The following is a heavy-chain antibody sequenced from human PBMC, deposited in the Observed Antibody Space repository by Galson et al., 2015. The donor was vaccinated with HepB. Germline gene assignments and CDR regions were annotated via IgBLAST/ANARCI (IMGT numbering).Heavy chain of an antibody. CDR1: GFTFSSYG. CDR3: AKELQGYCSSTSCPDCYYYGMDV. J-gene: IGHJ6*02. CDR2: MSYDGSNK. Sequence: SLRLSCAASGFTFSSYGMHWVRQAPGKGLEWVAVMSYDGSNKYYADSVKGRFTISRDNSKNTLYLQMNSLRAEDTAVYYCAKELQGYCSSTSCPDCYYYGMDVWGQGTTVTVSS. V-gene: IGHV3-30*18. D-gene: IGHD2-2*01.